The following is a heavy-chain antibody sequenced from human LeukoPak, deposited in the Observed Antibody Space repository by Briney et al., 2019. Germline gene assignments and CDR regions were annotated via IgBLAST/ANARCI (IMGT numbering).Heavy chain of an antibody. V-gene: IGHV1-8*03. D-gene: IGHD2-21*02. CDR2: MNPNSGNT. CDR1: GYTFTSYD. CDR3: ARTATTNYYMDV. J-gene: IGHJ6*03. Sequence: GASVKVSCKASGYTFTSYDINWVRQATGQGLEWMGWMNPNSGNTGYAQKFQGRVTITRNTSISTAYMELSSLRSEDTAVYYCARTATTNYYMDVWGKGTTVTVSS.